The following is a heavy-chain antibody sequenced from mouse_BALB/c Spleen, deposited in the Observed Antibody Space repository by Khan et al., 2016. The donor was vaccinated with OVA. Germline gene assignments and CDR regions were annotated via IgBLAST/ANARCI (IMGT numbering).Heavy chain of an antibody. J-gene: IGHJ3*01. V-gene: IGHV1-4*01. CDR2: IIPSNDYT. Sequence: VQLQQSGAELARPGASVKMSCKASGYTFTTYTIHWVKQRPGQGLEWIGYIIPSNDYTNYNQKFKDRATLTADKSSSTAYMQLSRLTSEDSAVYYGAREGAYYRSDGWFAYWGQGTLVTVSA. CDR3: AREGAYYRSDGWFAY. CDR1: GYTFTTYT. D-gene: IGHD2-14*01.